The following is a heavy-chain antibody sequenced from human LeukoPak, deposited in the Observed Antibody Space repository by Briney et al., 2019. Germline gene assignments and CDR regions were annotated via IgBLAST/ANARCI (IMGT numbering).Heavy chain of an antibody. D-gene: IGHD2-15*01. CDR1: GFTFSSYG. CDR3: ALGYCSGGSCTYYYYYGMDV. Sequence: GRSLRLSCAASGFTFSSYGMHWVRQAPGKGLEWVAVMSYDGSNKYYADSVKGRFTISRDNSKNTLYLQMNSLRAEDTAVYYCALGYCSGGSCTYYYYYGMDVWGQGTTVTVSS. J-gene: IGHJ6*02. CDR2: MSYDGSNK. V-gene: IGHV3-30*03.